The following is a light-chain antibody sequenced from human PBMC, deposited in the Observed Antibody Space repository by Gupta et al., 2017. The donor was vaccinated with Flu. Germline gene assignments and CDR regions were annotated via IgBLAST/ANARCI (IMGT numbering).Light chain of an antibody. J-gene: IGKJ1*01. V-gene: IGKV1-5*03. CDR3: QQYNNMRT. Sequence: DIQMTQSPSTLSASVGDRVTITCRASQSISSWLAWYQQKPGKAPNLLIYKASSLQSGVPSRFSGSGSGTEFTLTISSLQPDDFATYYCQQYNNMRTFGQGTKVEIK. CDR1: QSISSW. CDR2: KAS.